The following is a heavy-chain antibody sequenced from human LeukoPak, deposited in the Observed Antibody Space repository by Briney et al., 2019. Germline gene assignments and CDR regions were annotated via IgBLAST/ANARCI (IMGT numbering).Heavy chain of an antibody. CDR1: GGPFSAYY. V-gene: IGHV4-34*01. J-gene: IGHJ4*02. Sequence: SETLSLTCTVYGGPFSAYYWSWIRQSPGKGLEWIGEIYHSGSTTHNPSLKGRVTISIDMSKNQFSLKLNSVTAADTAVYYCARGIDDYGDLRLDYWGQGTLVTVSS. CDR2: IYHSGST. CDR3: ARGIDDYGDLRLDY. D-gene: IGHD4-17*01.